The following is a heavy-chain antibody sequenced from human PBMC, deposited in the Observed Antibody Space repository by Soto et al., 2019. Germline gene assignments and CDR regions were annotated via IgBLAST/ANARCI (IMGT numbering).Heavy chain of an antibody. V-gene: IGHV3-21*01. CDR2: ISRITGYI. CDR1: GFTFSSYR. CDR3: ARDAGMDV. Sequence: VGSLRLSCAASGFTFSSYRMNWVRQAPGKGLEWVSSISRITGYIYYADSVKGRFTVSRDIAKKSLYLQMNSLRAEDTAVYYCARDAGMDVWGQGTTLTVSS. J-gene: IGHJ6*02.